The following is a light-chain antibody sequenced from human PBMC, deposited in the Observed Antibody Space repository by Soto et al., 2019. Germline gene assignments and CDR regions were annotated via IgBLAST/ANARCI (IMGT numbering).Light chain of an antibody. CDR3: QQRSNRPPGIT. J-gene: IGKJ5*01. CDR2: GAS. CDR1: QSLNSN. V-gene: IGKV3-15*01. Sequence: DTIMTQSPVILSVSPGERPTVSCRAIQSLNSNLAWYQQKPGQAPRLLIIGASERVTTIPARFSGSGSGTEFTLSISSLQSDDFAVYYCQQRSNRPPGITFGQGTRLEI.